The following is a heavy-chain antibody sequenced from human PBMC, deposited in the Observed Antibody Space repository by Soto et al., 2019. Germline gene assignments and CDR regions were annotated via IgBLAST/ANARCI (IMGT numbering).Heavy chain of an antibody. D-gene: IGHD1-26*01. CDR1: RGSINSYY. J-gene: IGHJ4*02. CDR2: IYYSGST. Sequence: PSATLSLTCTLSRGSINSYYWSWIRQPPGKGLEWIGYIYYSGSTNYNPSLKSRVTISVDTSKNQFSLKLSSVTAADTAVYYCARRYGGNFDYWGQGTLVTVS. V-gene: IGHV4-59*07. CDR3: ARRYGGNFDY.